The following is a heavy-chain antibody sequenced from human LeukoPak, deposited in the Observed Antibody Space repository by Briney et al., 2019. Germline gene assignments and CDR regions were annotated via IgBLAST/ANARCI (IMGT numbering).Heavy chain of an antibody. J-gene: IGHJ4*02. CDR2: NSSNGDNT. Sequence: GKGLEYVSANSSNGDNTYYAASVQGRFTISRDNSKNTLYLQMSSLRADDTAVYYCVRGTGYWGQGTLVTVSS. V-gene: IGHV3-64D*06. CDR3: VRGTGY.